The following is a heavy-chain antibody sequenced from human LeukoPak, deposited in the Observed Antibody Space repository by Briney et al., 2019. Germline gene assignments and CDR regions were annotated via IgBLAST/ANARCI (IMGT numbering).Heavy chain of an antibody. D-gene: IGHD2-21*01. J-gene: IGHJ4*02. CDR1: GGSISSSSYY. CDR2: IYYSGST. CDR3: ARHSECGGDCYILDY. V-gene: IGHV4-39*01. Sequence: SETLSLTCTVSGGSISSSSYYWGWIRQPPGKGLEWIGSIYYSGSTYYNPSLKSRVTISVDTSKNQFSLKLSSVTAADTAVYYCARHSECGGDCYILDYWGQGTLVTVSS.